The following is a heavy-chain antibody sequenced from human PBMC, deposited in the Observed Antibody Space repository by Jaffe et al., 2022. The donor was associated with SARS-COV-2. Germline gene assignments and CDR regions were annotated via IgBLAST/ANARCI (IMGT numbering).Heavy chain of an antibody. Sequence: EVQLVESGGGLVQPGGSLRLSCVVSGFTFSDHYMDWVRQAPGKGLEWVGRSRNRAHSYSTEYAASVKGRFTISRDDSKNSMYLQMNSLKTEDTAVYYCARGKDSFDYWGQGTLVTVSS. CDR3: ARGKDSFDY. D-gene: IGHD2-15*01. V-gene: IGHV3-72*01. CDR2: SRNRAHSYST. J-gene: IGHJ4*02. CDR1: GFTFSDHY.